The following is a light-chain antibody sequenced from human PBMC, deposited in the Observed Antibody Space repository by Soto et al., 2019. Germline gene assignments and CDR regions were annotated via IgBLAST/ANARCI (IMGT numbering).Light chain of an antibody. J-gene: IGLJ3*02. CDR2: EVF. Sequence: QSVLTQPASVSGSPGQSITISCTGTSSDIGAYDYVSWYQQHPGKAPKLMIYEVFRRPSGISDRFSGSKSGNTASLTISGLQAEDEADYYCCSYTTTSTFVFGGGTKLTV. CDR3: CSYTTTSTFV. V-gene: IGLV2-14*03. CDR1: SSDIGAYDY.